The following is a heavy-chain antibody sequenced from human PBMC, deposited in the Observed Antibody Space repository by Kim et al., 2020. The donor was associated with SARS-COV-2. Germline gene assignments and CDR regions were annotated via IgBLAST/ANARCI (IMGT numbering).Heavy chain of an antibody. CDR3: ARVWPNYYFDY. Sequence: TYYNPSLKSRVTISVDTSKNQFSLKLSSVTAADTAVYYCARVWPNYYFDYWGQGTLVTVSS. D-gene: IGHD7-27*01. V-gene: IGHV4-31*02. J-gene: IGHJ4*02. CDR2: T.